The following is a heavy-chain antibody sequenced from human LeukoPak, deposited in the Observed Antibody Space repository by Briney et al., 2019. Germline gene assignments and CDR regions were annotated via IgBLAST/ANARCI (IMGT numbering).Heavy chain of an antibody. J-gene: IGHJ6*03. V-gene: IGHV1-2*02. Sequence: ASVKVSCKASGYTFTGYYMHWVRQAPGQGLEWMGWINPNSGGTNYAQKFQGRVTMTRDTSISTAYMELSRLRSGDTAVYYCAMDYYGSGSYSYDYYYYYMDVWGKGTTVTVSS. D-gene: IGHD3-10*01. CDR2: INPNSGGT. CDR3: AMDYYGSGSYSYDYYYYYMDV. CDR1: GYTFTGYY.